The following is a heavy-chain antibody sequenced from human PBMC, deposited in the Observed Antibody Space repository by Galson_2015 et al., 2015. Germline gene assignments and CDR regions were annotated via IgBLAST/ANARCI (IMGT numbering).Heavy chain of an antibody. CDR3: ARHGGLAAAGPFPSWFDP. Sequence: SETLSLTCTVSGGSISSSSYYWGWIRQPPGKGLEWIGSIYYSGSTYYNPSHKSRVTISVDASKNQFSLKLSSVTAADTAVYYCARHGGLAAAGPFPSWFDPWGQGTLVTVSS. J-gene: IGHJ5*02. V-gene: IGHV4-39*01. CDR1: GGSISSSSYY. CDR2: IYYSGST. D-gene: IGHD6-13*01.